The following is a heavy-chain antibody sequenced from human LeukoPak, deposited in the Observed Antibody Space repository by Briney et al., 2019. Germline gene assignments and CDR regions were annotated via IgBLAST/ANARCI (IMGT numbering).Heavy chain of an antibody. J-gene: IGHJ6*03. D-gene: IGHD2-15*01. Sequence: SETLSLTCTVSGGSISSYYWSWIRQPPGKGLEWIGYIYYSGSTNCNPSLKSRVTMSVDTSKNQVSLKLSSVTAADTAVYYCARGSGPYYYYYMDVWGKGTTVTVSS. V-gene: IGHV4-59*12. CDR2: IYYSGST. CDR3: ARGSGPYYYYYMDV. CDR1: GGSISSYY.